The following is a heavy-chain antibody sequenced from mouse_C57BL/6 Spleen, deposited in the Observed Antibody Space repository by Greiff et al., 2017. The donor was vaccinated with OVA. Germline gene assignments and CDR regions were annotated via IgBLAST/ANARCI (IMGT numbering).Heavy chain of an antibody. CDR1: GYTFTSYD. CDR2: IYPRDGST. Sequence: VQLQRSGPELVKPGASVKLSCKASGYTFTSYDINWVKQRPGPGLAWIGWIYPRDGSTKYNEKFKGKATLTVDTSSSTAYIELHSLTSEDSAVYFCACYLFAYWGQGTLVTVSA. J-gene: IGHJ3*01. V-gene: IGHV1-85*01. CDR3: ACYLFAY.